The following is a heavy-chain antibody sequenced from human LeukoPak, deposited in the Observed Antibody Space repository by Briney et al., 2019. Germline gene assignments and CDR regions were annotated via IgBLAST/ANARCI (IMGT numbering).Heavy chain of an antibody. J-gene: IGHJ4*02. D-gene: IGHD3-10*01. CDR2: VYYSGST. CDR1: GGSLTNYY. V-gene: IGHV4-59*08. CDR3: AATMVRGVHTHFDY. Sequence: SETLSLTCTVSGGSLTNYYWSWIRQPPGKGLEWIGYVYYSGSTNYNPSLKSRVTISVDTSKNQFSLTLSSVTAADTAVYYCAATMVRGVHTHFDYWGQGTLVTVSS.